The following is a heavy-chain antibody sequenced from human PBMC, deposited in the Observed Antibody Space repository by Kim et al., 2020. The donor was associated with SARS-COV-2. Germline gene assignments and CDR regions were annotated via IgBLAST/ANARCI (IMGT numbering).Heavy chain of an antibody. CDR3: ARAMANSDDY. CDR2: IDPSDSYT. CDR1: GYSFTSYW. Sequence: GESLKISCKGSGYSFTSYWISWVRQMPGKGLEWMGRIDPSDSYTKYSPSFQGHVTISADKSISTAYLQWSSLKASDTAMYYCARAMANSDDYWGQGTLVTVSS. J-gene: IGHJ4*02. D-gene: IGHD5-18*01. V-gene: IGHV5-10-1*01.